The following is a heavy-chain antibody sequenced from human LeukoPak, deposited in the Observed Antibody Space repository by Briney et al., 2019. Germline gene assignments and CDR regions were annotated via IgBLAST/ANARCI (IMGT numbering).Heavy chain of an antibody. CDR3: AAEGRPTVVTFRKGAVDL. D-gene: IGHD4-23*01. V-gene: IGHV1-58*01. CDR2: IVVSSGNT. CDR1: GFTFTSSA. Sequence: TVKVSCKASGFTFTSSAVQWVRQARGQRLEWIGWIVVSSGNTNYAQRFQERVTITRDMSTSTVYMELSSLRSEDTAVYYCAAEGRPTVVTFRKGAVDLWGQGTMVTVSS. J-gene: IGHJ3*01.